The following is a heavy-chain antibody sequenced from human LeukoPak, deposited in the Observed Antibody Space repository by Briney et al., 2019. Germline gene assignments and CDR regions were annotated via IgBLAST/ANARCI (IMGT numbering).Heavy chain of an antibody. CDR2: IYYSGNT. J-gene: IGHJ3*02. Sequence: SETLSLTCTVSGGSISSGGYYWSWIRQPPGKGLEWIGYIYYSGNTNYNPSLGSRVTISVDTSKNHLSLRLTSVTAADTAIYYCARHPPRGQLGTAFDIWGQGTMVTVSS. D-gene: IGHD3-16*01. CDR3: ARHPPRGQLGTAFDI. V-gene: IGHV4-61*03. CDR1: GGSISSGGYY.